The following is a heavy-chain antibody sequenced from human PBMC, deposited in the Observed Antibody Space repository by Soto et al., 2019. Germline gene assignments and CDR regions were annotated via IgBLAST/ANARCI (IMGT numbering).Heavy chain of an antibody. CDR2: ISGSGGST. CDR1: GFTFSSYA. D-gene: IGHD2-15*01. J-gene: IGHJ4*02. V-gene: IGHV3-23*01. CDR3: AKDGDIVVVVAATPSSFDY. Sequence: GGSLRLSCAASGFTFSSYAMSWVRQAPGKGLEWVSAISGSGGSTYYADSVKGRFTISRDNSKNTLYLQMNSLRAEDTAVYYCAKDGDIVVVVAATPSSFDYWGQGTLVTVSS.